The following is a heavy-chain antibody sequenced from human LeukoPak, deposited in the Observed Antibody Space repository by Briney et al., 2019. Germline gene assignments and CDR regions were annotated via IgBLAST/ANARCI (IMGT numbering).Heavy chain of an antibody. D-gene: IGHD5-12*01. V-gene: IGHV3-73*01. CDR3: ARSRGVATIPYGMDV. CDR2: IRSKANSYAT. J-gene: IGHJ6*02. CDR1: GFTFSGSA. Sequence: GGSLRLSCAASGFTFSGSAMHWVRQASGKGLEWVGRIRSKANSYATAYAASVKGGFTISRDDSKNTLYLQMNSLRAEDTAVYYCARSRGVATIPYGMDVWGQGTTVTVSS.